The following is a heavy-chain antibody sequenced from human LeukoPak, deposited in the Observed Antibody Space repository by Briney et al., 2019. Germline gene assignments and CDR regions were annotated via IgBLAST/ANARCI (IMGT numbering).Heavy chain of an antibody. D-gene: IGHD1-26*01. CDR3: ARDSEELRGFDY. CDR2: IWYDGSNK. V-gene: IGHV3-33*08. CDR1: GFTFSSYA. J-gene: IGHJ4*02. Sequence: GGSLRLSCAASGFTFSSYAMSWVRQAPGKGLEWVAVIWYDGSNKYYADSVKGRFTISRDNSKNTLYLQMNSLRAEDTAVYYCARDSEELRGFDYWGQGTLVTVSS.